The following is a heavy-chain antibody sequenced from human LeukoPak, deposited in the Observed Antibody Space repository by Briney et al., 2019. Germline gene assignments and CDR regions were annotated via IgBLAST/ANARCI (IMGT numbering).Heavy chain of an antibody. CDR2: NNPDDSDT. V-gene: IGHV5-51*01. CDR3: AKRRLNVYETSPWDPDL. CDR1: GNSFTNNW. D-gene: IGHD2-2*01. J-gene: IGHJ5*02. Sequence: GESLKISCKGSGNSFTNNWIAWVGPLPGKGLEGRGINNPDDSDTQYSAPFQGQVTISADRSTSTAYLHWSSLKASDTAIYYCAKRRLNVYETSPWDPDLWGQGTLVTVSS.